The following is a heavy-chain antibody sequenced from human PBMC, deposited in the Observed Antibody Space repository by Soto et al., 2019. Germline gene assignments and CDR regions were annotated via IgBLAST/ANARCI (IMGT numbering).Heavy chain of an antibody. Sequence: GGSLRLSCAASGFTFSSYAMSWVRQAPGKGLEWVSAISGSGGSTYYADSVKGRFTISRDNAKNIVYLQVSSLRAEDTALYYCATMAGTYPYWGQGTLVTVSS. CDR3: ATMAGTYPY. CDR1: GFTFSSYA. V-gene: IGHV3-23*01. D-gene: IGHD1-26*01. CDR2: ISGSGGST. J-gene: IGHJ4*02.